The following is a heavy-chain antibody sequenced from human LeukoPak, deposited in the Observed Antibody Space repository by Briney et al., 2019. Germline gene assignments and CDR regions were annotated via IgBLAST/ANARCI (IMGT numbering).Heavy chain of an antibody. V-gene: IGHV4-30-4*08. CDR3: ARDHIAAAGISDAFDI. Sequence: SQTLSLTCTVSGGSISSGDYYWSWIRQPPGKGLEWIGYIYYSGSTYYNPSLKSRVTISVDTSKNQFSLKLSSVTAADTAVYYCARDHIAAAGISDAFDIWGQGTMVTASS. J-gene: IGHJ3*02. D-gene: IGHD6-13*01. CDR2: IYYSGST. CDR1: GGSISSGDYY.